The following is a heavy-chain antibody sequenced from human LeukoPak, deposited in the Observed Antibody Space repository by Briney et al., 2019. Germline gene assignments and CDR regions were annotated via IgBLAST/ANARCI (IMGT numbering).Heavy chain of an antibody. CDR3: VRRSITIGRYDY. Sequence: GGSLRLSCTASGFTFSSYAINWVRQAPGKGLEWVSSISPTSTYIYYADSVRGRFTISRDNAKNSLYLQMNSLRDEDTAVYYCVRRSITIGRYDYWGQGTLVTVSS. J-gene: IGHJ4*02. CDR1: GFTFSSYA. CDR2: ISPTSTYI. V-gene: IGHV3-21*01. D-gene: IGHD3-10*01.